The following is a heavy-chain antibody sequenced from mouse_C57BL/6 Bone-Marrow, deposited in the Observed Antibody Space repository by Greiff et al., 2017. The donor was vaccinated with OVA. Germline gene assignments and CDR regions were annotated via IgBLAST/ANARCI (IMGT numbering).Heavy chain of an antibody. J-gene: IGHJ1*03. Sequence: EVQVVESGGGLVQPKGSLKLSCAASGFSFNTYAMNWVRQAPGKGLEWVARIRSKSNNYATYYADSVKDRFTISRDDSESMLYLQMNNLKTEDTAMYYCVRRGGSSYWYFDVWGTGTTVTVSS. V-gene: IGHV10-1*01. CDR1: GFSFNTYA. CDR3: VRRGGSSYWYFDV. CDR2: IRSKSNNYAT. D-gene: IGHD1-1*01.